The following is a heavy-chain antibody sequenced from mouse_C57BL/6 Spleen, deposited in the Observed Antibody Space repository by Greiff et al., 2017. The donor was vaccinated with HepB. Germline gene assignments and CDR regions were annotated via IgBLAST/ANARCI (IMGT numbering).Heavy chain of an antibody. CDR3: ARWRFYYGYDDGFDY. Sequence: EVKLMESGPELVKPGASVKMSCKASGYTFTDYNMHWVKQSHGKSLEWIGYINPNNGGTSYNQKFKGKATLTVNKSSSTAYMELRSLTSEDSAVYYCARWRFYYGYDDGFDYWGQGTTLTVSS. V-gene: IGHV1-22*01. D-gene: IGHD2-2*01. CDR1: GYTFTDYN. J-gene: IGHJ2*01. CDR2: INPNNGGT.